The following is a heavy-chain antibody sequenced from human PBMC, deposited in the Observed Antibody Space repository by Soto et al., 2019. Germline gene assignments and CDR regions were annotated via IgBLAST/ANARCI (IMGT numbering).Heavy chain of an antibody. V-gene: IGHV1-18*01. CDR2: ISAYNGNT. J-gene: IGHJ5*02. CDR1: GYTFTSYG. Sequence: ASVTVSCTTSGYTFTSYGISWVRQAPGQGLEWMGWISAYNGNTNYAQKLQGRVTMTTDTSTSTAYMELRSLRSDDTAVYYCARNDLVNWFDPWGQGTLVTVSS. D-gene: IGHD3-3*01. CDR3: ARNDLVNWFDP.